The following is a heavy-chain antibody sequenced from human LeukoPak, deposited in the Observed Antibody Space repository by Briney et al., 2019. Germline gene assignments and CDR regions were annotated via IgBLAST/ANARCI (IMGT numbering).Heavy chain of an antibody. CDR3: VTSSHYCLKN. CDR2: IYHGGTT. J-gene: IGHJ4*02. CDR1: GDSISGGNW. V-gene: IGHV4-4*02. Sequence: PSGTLSLTCSVSGDSISGGNWWSWVRQPPGKGPEWIGEIYHGGTTNYNPSLRSRVTISVDKSKNVFSLDLSSVTAADTAIYYCVTSSHYCLKNWGQGTLVTVSS. D-gene: IGHD2/OR15-2a*01.